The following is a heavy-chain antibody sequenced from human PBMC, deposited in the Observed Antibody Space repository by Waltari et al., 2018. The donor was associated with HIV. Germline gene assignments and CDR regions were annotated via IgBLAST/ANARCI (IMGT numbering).Heavy chain of an antibody. J-gene: IGHJ4*02. CDR1: GYTFTNHA. Sequence: QVQLVQSGSELKEPGASVKVSCKASGYTFTNHAMNWVRQAPGQGLEWMGWINPNTFNPTYAQGFTGRFVFSLDTSVSTAYLQMNSLRAEDTAVYFCAREGGWKPFDYWGQGTLVTVSS. CDR2: INPNTFNP. V-gene: IGHV7-4-1*02. CDR3: AREGGWKPFDY. D-gene: IGHD6-19*01.